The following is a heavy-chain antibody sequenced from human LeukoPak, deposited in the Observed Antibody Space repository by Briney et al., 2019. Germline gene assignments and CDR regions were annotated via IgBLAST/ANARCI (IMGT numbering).Heavy chain of an antibody. V-gene: IGHV4-59*08. Sequence: SETLSLTCTVSGASMRTYYWSWIRQPPGKGLEWIGFIYNSGSTDYNPSLKSRGTLSVDTSKNQFSLKLSSVTAADTAVYYCARTNYYGSGRYYPDLWGQGTLVSVST. CDR1: GASMRTYY. J-gene: IGHJ5*02. CDR2: IYNSGST. D-gene: IGHD3-10*01. CDR3: ARTNYYGSGRYYPDL.